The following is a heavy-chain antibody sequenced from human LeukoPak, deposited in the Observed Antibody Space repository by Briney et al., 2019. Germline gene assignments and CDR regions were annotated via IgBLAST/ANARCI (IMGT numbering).Heavy chain of an antibody. J-gene: IGHJ4*02. CDR2: ISAYNGNT. CDR1: GGTFSSYA. V-gene: IGHV1-18*01. CDR3: ATLGGRSGGLRHGDY. D-gene: IGHD1-26*01. Sequence: ASVKVSCKASGGTFSSYAISWVRQAPGQGLQWMGWISAYNGNTNYAQKLQDRVTMTTDTSTSTAYMELRSLRSDDTAVYYCATLGGRSGGLRHGDYWGQGTLVTVSS.